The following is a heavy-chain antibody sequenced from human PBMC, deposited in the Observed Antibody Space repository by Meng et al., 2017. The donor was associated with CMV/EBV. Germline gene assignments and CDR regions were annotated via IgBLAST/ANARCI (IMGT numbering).Heavy chain of an antibody. Sequence: GESLKISCAASGFTFSSYGMHWVRQAPGKGLEWVAFIRYDGSNKYYADSVKGRFTISKDNSKNTLYLQMNSLRAEDTAVYYCAEESLLYSGSYFDYWGQGTLVTVSS. D-gene: IGHD1-26*01. CDR1: GFTFSSYG. V-gene: IGHV3-30*02. CDR2: IRYDGSNK. CDR3: AEESLLYSGSYFDY. J-gene: IGHJ4*02.